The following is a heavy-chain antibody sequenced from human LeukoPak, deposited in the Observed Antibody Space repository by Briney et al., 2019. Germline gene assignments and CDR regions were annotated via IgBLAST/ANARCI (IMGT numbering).Heavy chain of an antibody. V-gene: IGHV1-18*01. CDR2: ISAYNGNT. D-gene: IGHD2-2*01. CDR1: GYPFTSFG. J-gene: IGHJ6*03. CDR3: ARDSQYCTSTSCYYYYYMDV. Sequence: ASVQVSCEASGYPFTSFGISWVRQAPGQGLEWMGWISAYNGNTNYAQSFQGRVTMTTDTSTSTAYMELRRLRSDDTAVYFCARDSQYCTSTSCYYYYYMDVWGKGTTVTVSS.